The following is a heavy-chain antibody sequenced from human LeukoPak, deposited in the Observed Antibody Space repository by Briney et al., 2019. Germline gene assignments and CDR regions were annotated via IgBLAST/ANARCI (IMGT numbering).Heavy chain of an antibody. D-gene: IGHD2-2*01. V-gene: IGHV1-69*05. CDR3: ARGSTSDWPLDH. CDR1: GGTFSSYA. Sequence: ASVKVSCKASGGTFSSYAISWVRQAPGQGLEWMGGIIPIFGTANYAQKFQGRVTITRDTSASTAYIELRRLRSEDTAMYYCARGSTSDWPLDHWGQETLVIISS. CDR2: IIPIFGTA. J-gene: IGHJ4*02.